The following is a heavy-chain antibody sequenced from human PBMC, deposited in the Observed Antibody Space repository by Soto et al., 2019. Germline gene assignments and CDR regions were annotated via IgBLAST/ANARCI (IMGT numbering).Heavy chain of an antibody. Sequence: SVKVSCKASGYTFTSYGISWVRQAPGQGLEWMGGIIPIFGTANYAQKFQGRVTITADESTSTAYMELSSLRSEDTAVYYCARVGTEGCSSTSCYSGAGWYYGMDVWGQGTTVTVSS. D-gene: IGHD2-2*01. J-gene: IGHJ6*02. CDR2: IIPIFGTA. CDR3: ARVGTEGCSSTSCYSGAGWYYGMDV. V-gene: IGHV1-69*13. CDR1: GYTFTSYG.